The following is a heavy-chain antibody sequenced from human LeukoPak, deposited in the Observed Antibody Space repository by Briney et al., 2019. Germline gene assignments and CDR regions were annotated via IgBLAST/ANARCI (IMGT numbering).Heavy chain of an antibody. D-gene: IGHD1-26*01. CDR1: GFNFSGAA. CDR2: IRSKGNNYAT. J-gene: IGHJ3*02. CDR3: SRSGSDSTDDTFDT. Sequence: GGSLKLSCAASGFNFSGAAVHWMRQASGKGLEWVGHIRSKGNNYATAYTASVKGRFTISRDDSKSTAHLQMNSLKTEDTAVYYCSRSGSDSTDDTFDTWGQGTMVTVSS. V-gene: IGHV3-73*01.